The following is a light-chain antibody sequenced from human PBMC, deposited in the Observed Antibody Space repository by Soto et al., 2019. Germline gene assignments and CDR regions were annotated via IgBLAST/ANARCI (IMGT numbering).Light chain of an antibody. CDR2: EDY. CDR3: QSYDSSNPWV. V-gene: IGLV6-57*01. J-gene: IGLJ3*02. CDR1: SGSIASNY. Sequence: NFMLTQPHSVSESPGKTVTISCTRTSGSIASNYVQWYQQRPGSSPTTVIYEDYQRPSGVPDRFSGSIDSSSNSASLTISGLNTEDDADYYCQSYDSSNPWVFGGGTKVTVL.